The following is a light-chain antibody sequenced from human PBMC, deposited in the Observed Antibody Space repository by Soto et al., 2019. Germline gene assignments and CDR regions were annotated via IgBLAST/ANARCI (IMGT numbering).Light chain of an antibody. Sequence: DIVMTQSPDSLAVSLGERATINCQSIQSVLYSSTNKNYLAWYQQKAGQPPKLLIYWASTRESGVPDRISGSGAGTDFTLTISSLQAEDVAVYYCQQYYSSPRTFGQGTKLEIK. V-gene: IGKV4-1*01. CDR2: WAS. CDR3: QQYYSSPRT. J-gene: IGKJ2*01. CDR1: QSVLYSSTNKNY.